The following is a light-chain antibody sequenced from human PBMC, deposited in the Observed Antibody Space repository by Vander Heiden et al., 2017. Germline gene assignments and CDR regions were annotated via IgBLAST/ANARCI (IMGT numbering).Light chain of an antibody. CDR2: KAS. CDR1: QSISSW. CDR3: QQDNSYSWT. J-gene: IGKJ1*01. V-gene: IGKV1-5*03. Sequence: DIQMTQSPSTLSASVGDRVIITCRASQSISSWLAWYQQKPGKAPKLLISKASSLESGVPSRFSGSGSGTEFTLTISSLQPDDFATYYCQQDNSYSWTFGQGTKVEIK.